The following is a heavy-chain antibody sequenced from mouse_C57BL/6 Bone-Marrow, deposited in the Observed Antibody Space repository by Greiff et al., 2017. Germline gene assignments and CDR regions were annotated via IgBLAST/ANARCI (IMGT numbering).Heavy chain of an antibody. V-gene: IGHV1-55*01. CDR2: IYPGSGST. CDR1: GYTFTSYW. D-gene: IGHD2-4*01. Sequence: QVQLQHPGAELVKPGASVKMSCKASGYTFTSYWITWVKQRPGQGLEWIGDIYPGSGSTKYNEKFKSKATLTVDTSSSTAYMQLSSLASDDSAVDYCARNYDVGFAYWGQGTLVTVSA. J-gene: IGHJ3*01. CDR3: ARNYDVGFAY.